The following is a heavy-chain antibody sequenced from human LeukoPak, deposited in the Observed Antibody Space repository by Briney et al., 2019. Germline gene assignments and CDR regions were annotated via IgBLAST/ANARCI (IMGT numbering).Heavy chain of an antibody. CDR3: AKVYRAFTDYVDY. J-gene: IGHJ4*02. V-gene: IGHV3-23*01. D-gene: IGHD1-26*01. CDR1: GFTFSDYA. CDR2: FSGIGSST. Sequence: GRSLRLSCAASGFTFSDYAMSWVSQAPGKWLEWVSTFSGIGSSTYYADSVKGRFTVSRDNSKNPLYLQMNSLRAVDSAVYYCAKVYRAFTDYVDYWGQGTLVAVSS.